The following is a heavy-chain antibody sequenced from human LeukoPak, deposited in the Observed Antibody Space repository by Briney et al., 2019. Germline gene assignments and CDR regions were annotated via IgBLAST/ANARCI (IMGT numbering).Heavy chain of an antibody. V-gene: IGHV3-74*01. D-gene: IGHD6-13*01. J-gene: IGHJ4*02. CDR1: GFTFSTYY. CDR3: AITGYSSSWYSGGGYYFDY. Sequence: GGSLRLSCAASGFTFSTYYMHWVRQAPGKGLVWVSRINTDGSSTRYADSVKGRFTISRDNAKNTLYLQMNSLRAEDTAVYYCAITGYSSSWYSGGGYYFDYWGQGTLVTVSS. CDR2: INTDGSST.